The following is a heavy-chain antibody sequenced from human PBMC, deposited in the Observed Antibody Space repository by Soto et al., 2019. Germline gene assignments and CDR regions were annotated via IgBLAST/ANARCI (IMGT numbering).Heavy chain of an antibody. V-gene: IGHV3-23*01. CDR1: GFTPTTTP. CDR3: ATSFRDFDN. J-gene: IGHJ4*01. CDR2: ISGTASRT. Sequence: EVQLLESGGGLVLPGGSLRLSCAGSGFTPTTTPLSWVRQRPGKGLEWVTTISGTASRTYYVDSVKGRFFISRDNAKNSVTIQINNLTLDDTAVYYCATSFRDFDNWGHGTRVTVSS.